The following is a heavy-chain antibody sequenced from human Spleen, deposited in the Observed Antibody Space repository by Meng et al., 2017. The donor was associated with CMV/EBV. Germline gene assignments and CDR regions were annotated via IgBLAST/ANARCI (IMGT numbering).Heavy chain of an antibody. CDR3: ARGGNLDY. J-gene: IGHJ4*02. CDR2: INPNSGDT. V-gene: IGHV1-2*02. Sequence: ASVKVSCKASGYTFTGYYIHWVRQAPGQGLEWMGWINPNSGDTNYAQKFQGRVTMTRDTSISTAFMELSRLRSDDTAMYYCARGGNLDYWGQGTLVTVSS. D-gene: IGHD4-23*01. CDR1: GYTFTGYY.